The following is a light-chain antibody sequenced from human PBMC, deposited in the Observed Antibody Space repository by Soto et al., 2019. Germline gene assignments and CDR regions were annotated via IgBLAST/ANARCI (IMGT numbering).Light chain of an antibody. CDR3: SSYTSSSTV. CDR2: EVS. CDR1: SNDVGGYNY. J-gene: IGLJ1*01. Sequence: QSALTQPASVSGSPGQSITISCTGTSNDVGGYNYVSWCQQHPGKAPKLMIYEVSNRPSGVSNRFSGSKSGNTASLTISGLQAEDEADYYCSSYTSSSTVFGTGTKLTVL. V-gene: IGLV2-14*01.